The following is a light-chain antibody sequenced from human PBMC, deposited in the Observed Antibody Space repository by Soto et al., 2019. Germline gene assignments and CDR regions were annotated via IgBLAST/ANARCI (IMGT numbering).Light chain of an antibody. CDR3: QQHGSSTPT. J-gene: IGKJ1*01. CDR1: QSVSSSY. V-gene: IGKV3-20*01. Sequence: EIVLTQSPGTLSLSPGERATLSCRASQSVSSSYLAWYQQKPGQAPRLLIYGTSSRATAIPDRFSGSGSGTDFTLTISRLEPEDFAVYYCQQHGSSTPTFGQGPK. CDR2: GTS.